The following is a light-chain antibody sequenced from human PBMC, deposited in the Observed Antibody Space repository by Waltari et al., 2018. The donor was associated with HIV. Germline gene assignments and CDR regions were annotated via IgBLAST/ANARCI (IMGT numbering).Light chain of an antibody. CDR2: GAS. J-gene: IGKJ4*01. Sequence: EIVLTQSPATLSVSPGERGTLSCRASQNINNTLAWYQLKPGQAPRLLISGASTRATGIPARFSGSGSGTDFTLTISSLQSEDFATYYCQQSYSTPPSLTFGGGTKVEIK. CDR3: QQSYSTPPSLT. V-gene: IGKV3-15*01. CDR1: QNINNT.